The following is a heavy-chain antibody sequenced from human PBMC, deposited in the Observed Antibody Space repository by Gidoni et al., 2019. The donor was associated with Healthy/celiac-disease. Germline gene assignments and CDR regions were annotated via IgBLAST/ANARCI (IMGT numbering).Heavy chain of an antibody. D-gene: IGHD2-21*02. CDR3: AGGNGDCGEYFDL. CDR2: ISAYKGNT. Sequence: QVQLVQSGAEVKQPGASVKVSCKASCYTFTSYGSSWVGQAPGQGLEWMGWISAYKGNTNYAQKLKGRVTMTTDTSTSTAYMELRSLRSDDTAVYYCAGGNGDCGEYFDLWGRGTLVTVSS. CDR1: CYTFTSYG. V-gene: IGHV1-18*01. J-gene: IGHJ2*01.